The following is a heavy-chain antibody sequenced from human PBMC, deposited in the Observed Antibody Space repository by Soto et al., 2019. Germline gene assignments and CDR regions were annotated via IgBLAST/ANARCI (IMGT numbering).Heavy chain of an antibody. D-gene: IGHD3-3*01. Sequence: QVQLVESGGGVVQPGRSLRLSCAASGFTFSSYAMHWVRQAPGKGLEWVAVISYDGSNKYYADSVKGRFTISRDNSKNTLYLQMNSLRAEDTAVYSRARDQGVFLDWLSFFDYWGQGTLVTVSS. CDR2: ISYDGSNK. CDR3: ARDQGVFLDWLSFFDY. J-gene: IGHJ4*02. CDR1: GFTFSSYA. V-gene: IGHV3-30-3*01.